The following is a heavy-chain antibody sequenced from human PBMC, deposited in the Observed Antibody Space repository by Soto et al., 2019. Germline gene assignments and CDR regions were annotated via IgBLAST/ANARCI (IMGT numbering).Heavy chain of an antibody. CDR1: CGSFSGYY. CDR2: INHSGST. D-gene: IGHD2-15*01. V-gene: IGHV4-34*01. CDR3: ARGLGGVRYCSGGSCYSRGSAGHYYYYYMDV. J-gene: IGHJ6*03. Sequence: PSETLSLTWAVYCGSFSGYYWSWIRQPPGKGLEWIGEINHSGSTNYNPSLKSRVTISVDTSKNQFSLKLSSVTAADTAVYYCARGLGGVRYCSGGSCYSRGSAGHYYYYYMDVWGKGTTVTVSS.